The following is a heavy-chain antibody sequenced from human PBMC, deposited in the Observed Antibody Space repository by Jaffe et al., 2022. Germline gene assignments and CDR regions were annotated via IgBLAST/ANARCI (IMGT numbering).Heavy chain of an antibody. Sequence: EVQLVESGGGLVQPGGSLRLSCAASGFTFSSYSMNWVRQAPGKGLEWVSYISSSSSTIYYADSVKGRFTISRDNAKNSLYLQMNSLRAEDTAVYYCARDLRAASPPQGYLGQGTLVTVSS. CDR1: GFTFSSYS. D-gene: IGHD6-25*01. V-gene: IGHV3-48*01. CDR2: ISSSSSTI. J-gene: IGHJ4*02. CDR3: ARDLRAASPPQGY.